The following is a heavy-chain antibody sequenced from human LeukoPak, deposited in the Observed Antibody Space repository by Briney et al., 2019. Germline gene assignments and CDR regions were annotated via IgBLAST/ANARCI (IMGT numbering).Heavy chain of an antibody. V-gene: IGHV4-38-2*02. CDR2: IYHSGST. CDR3: AQYSSGPGGWFDP. CDR1: GYSISSGYY. J-gene: IGHJ5*02. Sequence: SETLSLTCTVSGYSISSGYYWGWIRQPPGKGLEWIGSIYHSGSTYYNPSLKSRVTISVDTSKNQFSLKLSSVTAADTAVYYCAQYSSGPGGWFDPWGQGTLVTVSS. D-gene: IGHD6-19*01.